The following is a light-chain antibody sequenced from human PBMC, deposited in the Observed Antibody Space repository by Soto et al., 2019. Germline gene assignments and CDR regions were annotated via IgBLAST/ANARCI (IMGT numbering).Light chain of an antibody. CDR3: QQYNSYPLT. V-gene: IGKV1-5*03. CDR1: QSISSR. J-gene: IGKJ4*01. Sequence: DIQMTQSPCTLSASIGDRVTITCRASQSISSRLAWYQQKPGKAPKLLIHEASSLESGVPSRFSGSGSETEFTLTISSLQPDDFATYYCQQYNSYPLTFGGGTKVEIK. CDR2: EAS.